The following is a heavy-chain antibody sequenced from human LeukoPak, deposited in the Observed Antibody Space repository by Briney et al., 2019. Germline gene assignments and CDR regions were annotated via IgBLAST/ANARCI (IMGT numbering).Heavy chain of an antibody. CDR1: GFTFSNYV. V-gene: IGHV3-23*01. CDR2: IGGGATT. Sequence: PGPSLRLSCAASGFTFSNYVISCVRQAPGKGLNWVSPIGGGATTYYTDYVKDRFSISRDNSKNTLYLQMNSLRAEDTAIYYCAKAGRLQAVAGWIDYWGQGTLVTVS. CDR3: AKAGRLQAVAGWIDY. J-gene: IGHJ4*02. D-gene: IGHD6-19*01.